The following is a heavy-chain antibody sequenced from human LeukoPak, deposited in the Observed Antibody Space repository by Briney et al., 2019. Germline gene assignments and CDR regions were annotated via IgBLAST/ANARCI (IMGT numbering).Heavy chain of an antibody. J-gene: IGHJ5*02. V-gene: IGHV3-53*01. D-gene: IGHD3-10*01. CDR3: AKDGIDSGDPNGFDP. CDR1: GFTVSSNY. CDR2: IYSGGRT. Sequence: PGGSLRLSCAASGFTVSSNYMSWVRQAPGKGLEWVSVIYSGGRTNYADSVKGRFTISRDSSKNMLYLQMNILRAEDTAIYYCAKDGIDSGDPNGFDPWGQGTLVTVSS.